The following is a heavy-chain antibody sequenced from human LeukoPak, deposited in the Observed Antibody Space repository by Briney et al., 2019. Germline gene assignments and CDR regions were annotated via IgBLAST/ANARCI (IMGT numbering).Heavy chain of an antibody. Sequence: GSVKVSCKASGYTFTSYYMHWVRQAPGQGLEWMGIINPSGGSTSYAQKFQGRVTMTRDMSTSTVYMELSSLRSEDTAVYYCAREAATIGDGNWGQGTLVTVSS. V-gene: IGHV1-46*01. CDR1: GYTFTSYY. CDR3: AREAATIGDGN. CDR2: INPSGGST. J-gene: IGHJ4*02. D-gene: IGHD3-16*01.